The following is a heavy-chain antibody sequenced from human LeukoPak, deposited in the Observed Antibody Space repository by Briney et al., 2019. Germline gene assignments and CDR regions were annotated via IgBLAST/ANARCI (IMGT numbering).Heavy chain of an antibody. CDR3: ARGGRDYVWGSYRYFDY. CDR1: GGSFSGYY. V-gene: IGHV4-34*01. CDR2: INHSGST. Sequence: SETLSLTCAVYGGSFSGYYWSWIRQPPGKGLEWIGGINHSGSTNYNPSLKSRATISVDTSKDQFSLKLSSVTAADTAVYYCARGGRDYVWGSYRYFDYWGQGTLVTVSS. D-gene: IGHD3-16*02. J-gene: IGHJ4*02.